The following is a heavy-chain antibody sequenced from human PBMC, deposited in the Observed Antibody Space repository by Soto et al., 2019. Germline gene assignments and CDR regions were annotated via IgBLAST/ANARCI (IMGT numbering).Heavy chain of an antibody. J-gene: IGHJ4*02. D-gene: IGHD4-17*01. CDR1: GFTFSSYA. V-gene: IGHV3-30-3*01. CDR3: ARVSTVTIPAGNDY. CDR2: ISYDGSNK. Sequence: GSLRLSCAASGFTFSSYAMHWVRQAPGKGLEWVAVISYDGSNKYYADSAKGRFTISRDNSKNTLYLQMNSLRAEDTAVYYCARVSTVTIPAGNDYWGQGTLVTVSS.